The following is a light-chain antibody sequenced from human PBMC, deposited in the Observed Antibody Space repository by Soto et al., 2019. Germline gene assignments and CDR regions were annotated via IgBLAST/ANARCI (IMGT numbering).Light chain of an antibody. J-gene: IGKJ4*01. Sequence: EIVLTQSPGTLSLSPGERATLSCRASQSVSNNYLAWYQLKPGQAPRLLVYGASIRAAGIPARFSGTGSGTDFTLTISSLEPDDFAVYYCQQRYNWPLTVGGRTNVDI. CDR3: QQRYNWPLT. CDR2: GAS. V-gene: IGKV3D-20*02. CDR1: QSVSNNY.